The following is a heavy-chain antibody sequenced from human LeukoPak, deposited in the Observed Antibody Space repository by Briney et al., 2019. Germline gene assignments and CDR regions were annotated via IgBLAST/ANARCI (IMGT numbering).Heavy chain of an antibody. CDR2: IDWNDDK. CDR3: AHRYFYDNSGYPV. D-gene: IGHD3-22*01. Sequence: SGPTLVKPTQTLTLTCTFSGFSLSTNGVGVGWIRDRQGKALEWLGFIDWNDDKLYNPSLKSRHTITKDTSKNQVALTMTNMDPVDTGTYYCAHRYFYDNSGYPVWGQGTLVTVSS. CDR1: GFSLSTNGVG. V-gene: IGHV2-5*01. J-gene: IGHJ4*02.